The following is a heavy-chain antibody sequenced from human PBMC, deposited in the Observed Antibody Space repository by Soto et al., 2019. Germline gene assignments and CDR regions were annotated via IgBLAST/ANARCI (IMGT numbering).Heavy chain of an antibody. CDR2: IIPIFGTA. CDR3: AREWSYDSSGPLSY. CDR1: GGTFSSYA. D-gene: IGHD3-22*01. V-gene: IGHV1-69*13. J-gene: IGHJ4*02. Sequence: GASVKVSCKASGGTFSSYAISCVRQAPGQGLEWMGGIIPIFGTANYAQKFQGRVTITADESTSTAYMELSSLRSEDTAVYYCAREWSYDSSGPLSYWGQGTLVTVSS.